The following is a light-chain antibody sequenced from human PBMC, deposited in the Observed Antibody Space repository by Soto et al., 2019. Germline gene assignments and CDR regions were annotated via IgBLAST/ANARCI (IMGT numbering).Light chain of an antibody. CDR1: SSNIGAGYE. Sequence: QSVLTQPPSVSEAPGQRVTISCTGSSSNIGAGYEAHWYQQVPGTAPKLLIYENNNRPSGVPDRFSGSKSGTSASLAITGLQAEDEAVYYCKSYDSSLSGYVFGTGTKLTVL. V-gene: IGLV1-40*01. CDR2: ENN. CDR3: KSYDSSLSGYV. J-gene: IGLJ1*01.